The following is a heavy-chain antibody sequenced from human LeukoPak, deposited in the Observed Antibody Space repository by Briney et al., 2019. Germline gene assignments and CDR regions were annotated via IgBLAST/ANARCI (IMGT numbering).Heavy chain of an antibody. V-gene: IGHV3-23*01. CDR2: ISGSGGST. D-gene: IGHD5-18*01. Sequence: PGGSLRLSRAASGFTFSSYAMSWVRQAPGKGLEWVSVISGSGGSTSYADSVKGRFTISRDNSMNTLYLQMNSLRAEDTAVYYCAKDDRIQTRRYSYNYWGQGTLVTVSS. J-gene: IGHJ4*02. CDR3: AKDDRIQTRRYSYNY. CDR1: GFTFSSYA.